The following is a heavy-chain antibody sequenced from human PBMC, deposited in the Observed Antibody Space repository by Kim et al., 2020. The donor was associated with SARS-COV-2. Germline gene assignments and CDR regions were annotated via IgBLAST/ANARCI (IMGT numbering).Heavy chain of an antibody. D-gene: IGHD3-10*01. Sequence: SETLSLTCTVSGGSISSSSYYWGWIRQPPGKGLEWIGSIYYSGSTYYNPSLKSRVTISVDTSKNQFSLKLSSVTAADTAVYYCATLVRGVIDYWGQGTLVTVSS. V-gene: IGHV4-39*01. J-gene: IGHJ4*02. CDR2: IYYSGST. CDR1: GGSISSSSYY. CDR3: ATLVRGVIDY.